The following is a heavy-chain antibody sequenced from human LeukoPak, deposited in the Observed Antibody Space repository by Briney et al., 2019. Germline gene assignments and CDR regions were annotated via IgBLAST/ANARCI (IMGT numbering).Heavy chain of an antibody. CDR2: IYYSGS. Sequence: SETLSLTCTVSGSSIGSHYWSWIRQPPGKGLEWIGSIYYSGSNYNPSLKSRVTISVETSKNQFSLKLSSVTAADTAVYYCARFDYWGQGTLVTVSS. CDR3: ARFDY. V-gene: IGHV4-39*07. J-gene: IGHJ4*02. CDR1: GSSIGSHY.